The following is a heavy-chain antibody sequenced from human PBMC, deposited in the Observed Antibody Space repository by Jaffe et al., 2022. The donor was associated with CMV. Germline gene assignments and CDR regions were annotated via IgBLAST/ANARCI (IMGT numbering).Heavy chain of an antibody. Sequence: QVQLQQSGPGLVKPSQTLSLTCAISGDSVSSNSAAWNWIRQSPSRGLEWLGRTYYRSKWYNDYAVSVKSRITINPDTSKNQFSLQLNSVTPEDTAVYYCAREIAVAGPIGGMGTQVDAFDIWGQGTMVTVSS. D-gene: IGHD6-19*01. CDR1: GDSVSSNSAA. V-gene: IGHV6-1*01. CDR3: AREIAVAGPIGGMGTQVDAFDI. CDR2: TYYRSKWYN. J-gene: IGHJ3*02.